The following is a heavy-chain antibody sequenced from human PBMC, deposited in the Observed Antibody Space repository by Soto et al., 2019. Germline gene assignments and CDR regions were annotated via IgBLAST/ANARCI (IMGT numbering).Heavy chain of an antibody. CDR3: ARDNKVSKGYGMDV. CDR1: NGSISGSY. J-gene: IGHJ6*02. CDR2: IHSSGTF. V-gene: IGHV4-4*07. Sequence: SETLSLTCTVSNGSISGSYWSWVRQPAGKRLEWIGRIHSSGTFNYNPSLKSRVTVSVDTSKNQVSLKLSSVTAADTAVYFCARDNKVSKGYGMDVWGQGTTVTVSS.